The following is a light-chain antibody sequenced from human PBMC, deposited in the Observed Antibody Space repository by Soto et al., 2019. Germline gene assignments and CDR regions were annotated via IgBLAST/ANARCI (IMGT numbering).Light chain of an antibody. CDR1: QSLLHSNGYNY. Sequence: DIVMTKSALSLPVTPGEPACISCRSSQSLLHSNGYNYLDWYLQKPGQSPQLLIYLGSNRASGVPDRFSGSGSGTDFTLKISRVEAEDVGVYYCMQALQTPWTFGQGTNVEIK. CDR2: LGS. CDR3: MQALQTPWT. V-gene: IGKV2-28*01. J-gene: IGKJ1*01.